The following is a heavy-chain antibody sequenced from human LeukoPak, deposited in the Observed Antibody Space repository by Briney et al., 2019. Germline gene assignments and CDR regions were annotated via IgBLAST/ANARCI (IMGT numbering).Heavy chain of an antibody. V-gene: IGHV3-23*01. D-gene: IGHD3-3*01. J-gene: IGHJ3*01. CDR1: GFTFSNYA. CDR3: AKDYRGSGYFFDV. Sequence: GGSLGLSCAGSGFTFSNYAMSWVRQAPGKGLEWVSVISGNGDTTYYADSVKGRFTISRDNSKSTLYLQMNSLRAEDTAIYSCAKDYRGSGYFFDVWGQGTMVAVSS. CDR2: ISGNGDTT.